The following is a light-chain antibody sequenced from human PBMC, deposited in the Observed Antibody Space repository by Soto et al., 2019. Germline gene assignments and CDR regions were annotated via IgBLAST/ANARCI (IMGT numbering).Light chain of an antibody. CDR2: DAS. V-gene: IGKV1-33*01. Sequence: DIQMTHSPSSLSASVGDRVTITCQASHDIKDFLNWFQEKPGKAPKLLIYDASNLQTGVPSRFSGSGSGTHFTFTISSLQPEDIVTYYCQRYDSLPPTFGQGTRLDIK. CDR3: QRYDSLPPT. CDR1: HDIKDF. J-gene: IGKJ5*01.